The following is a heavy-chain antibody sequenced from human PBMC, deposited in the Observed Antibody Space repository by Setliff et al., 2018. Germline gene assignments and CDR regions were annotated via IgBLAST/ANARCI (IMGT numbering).Heavy chain of an antibody. V-gene: IGHV3-15*07. CDR1: GFDFSSIW. CDR3: TTARAACSGGES. J-gene: IGHJ4*02. CDR2: VTAGGTT. D-gene: IGHD2-15*01. Sequence: GGSLRLSCAASASGFDFSSIWMNWVRQAPGKGLEWIGRVTAGGTTKYAAPVIGRFTNSRDDSKYTLYMQMSSLTTEDTAMYYCTTARAACSGGESWGQGTLVTVCS.